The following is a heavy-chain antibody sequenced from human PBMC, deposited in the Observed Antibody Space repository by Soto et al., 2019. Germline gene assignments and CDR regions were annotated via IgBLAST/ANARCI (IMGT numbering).Heavy chain of an antibody. CDR1: GGTFSSYT. D-gene: IGHD3-16*02. Sequence: QVQLVQSGAEVKKPGSSVKVSCKASGGTFSSYTISWVRQAPGQGLEWMGRIIPILGIANYAQKFQGRVTITADNPTSTAYMELSSLRSEDTAVYYCARDFRYDYVWGSYRPTPAYYGMDVWGQGTTVTVSS. CDR3: ARDFRYDYVWGSYRPTPAYYGMDV. J-gene: IGHJ6*02. CDR2: IIPILGIA. V-gene: IGHV1-69*08.